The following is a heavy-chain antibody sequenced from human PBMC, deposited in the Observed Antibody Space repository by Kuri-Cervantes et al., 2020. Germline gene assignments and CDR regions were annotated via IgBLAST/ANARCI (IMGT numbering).Heavy chain of an antibody. J-gene: IGHJ6*02. Sequence: GSLRLSCAVYGGSFSGYYWSWIRQPPGKGLEWIGEINHSGSTNYNPSLKSRVTISVDTSKNQFSLKLSSVTAADTAVYYCARGWDIVVVPAHPYYGMDVWGQGTTVTVSS. D-gene: IGHD2-2*01. V-gene: IGHV4-34*01. CDR1: GGSFSGYY. CDR3: ARGWDIVVVPAHPYYGMDV. CDR2: INHSGST.